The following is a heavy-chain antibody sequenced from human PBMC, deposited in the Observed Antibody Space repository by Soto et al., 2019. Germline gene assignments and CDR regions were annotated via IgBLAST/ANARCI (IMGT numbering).Heavy chain of an antibody. D-gene: IGHD3-22*01. Sequence: GASVKVSCKASGYTFTGYYMHWVRQAPGQGLEWMGWINPNSGGTNFAQNFQGWVTMTRDTSISTAYMELSRLRSDDTAVYYCARELLTYYYDSSGYPKDYYFDYWGQGTLVTVSS. CDR3: ARELLTYYYDSSGYPKDYYFDY. CDR2: INPNSGGT. J-gene: IGHJ4*02. V-gene: IGHV1-2*04. CDR1: GYTFTGYY.